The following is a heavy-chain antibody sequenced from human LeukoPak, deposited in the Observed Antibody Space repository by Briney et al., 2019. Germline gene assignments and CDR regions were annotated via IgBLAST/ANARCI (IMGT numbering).Heavy chain of an antibody. J-gene: IGHJ4*02. CDR3: ARLDNWNDRGFDY. D-gene: IGHD1-20*01. V-gene: IGHV4-38-2*02. Sequence: SETLSLTCIVSGYSISSGDYWGWIRQPPGKGLEWIGSIYHSGSTYYNPSLKSRVTISVDTSKNQFSLKLSSVTATDTAVYYCARLDNWNDRGFDYWGQGTLVTASS. CDR2: IYHSGST. CDR1: GYSISSGDY.